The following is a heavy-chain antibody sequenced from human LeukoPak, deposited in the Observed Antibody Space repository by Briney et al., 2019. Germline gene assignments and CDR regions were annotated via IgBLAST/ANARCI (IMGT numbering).Heavy chain of an antibody. V-gene: IGHV4-34*01. CDR3: ARVVYRGYSYGWSYYYYYMDV. CDR1: GGSFSGYY. J-gene: IGHJ6*03. D-gene: IGHD5-18*01. Sequence: PSETLSLTCAVYGGSFSGYYWSWIRQPSGKGLEWIGEINHSGSTNYNPSLKSRVTISVDTSKNQFSLKLSSVTAADTAVYYCARVVYRGYSYGWSYYYYYMDVWGKGTTVTVSS. CDR2: INHSGST.